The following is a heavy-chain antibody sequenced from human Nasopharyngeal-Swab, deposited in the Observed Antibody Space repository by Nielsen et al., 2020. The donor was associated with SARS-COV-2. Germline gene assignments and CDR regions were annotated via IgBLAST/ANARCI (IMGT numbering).Heavy chain of an antibody. D-gene: IGHD6-6*01. V-gene: IGHV3-9*01. Sequence: SLKISCAASGFTFDDYAMHWVRQAPGKGLEWVSGISWNSGSIGYADSVKGRFTISRGNARNSLYLQMNSLRGEDTALYYCAKEDSSSSVPDYWGQGTLVTVSS. CDR1: GFTFDDYA. CDR2: ISWNSGSI. CDR3: AKEDSSSSVPDY. J-gene: IGHJ4*02.